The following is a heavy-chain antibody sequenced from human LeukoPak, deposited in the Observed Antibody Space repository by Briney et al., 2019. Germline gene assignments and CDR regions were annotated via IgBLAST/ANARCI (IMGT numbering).Heavy chain of an antibody. Sequence: PGGSLRLSCAASGFTFSSYGMRWVRQAPGKGLEWVAVISYDGSNKYYADSVKGRFTISRDNSKNTLYLQMNSLRAEDKALDYCAARGYSYGPVDYWGQGTLVTVSS. CDR3: AARGYSYGPVDY. D-gene: IGHD5-18*01. V-gene: IGHV3-30*03. J-gene: IGHJ4*02. CDR2: ISYDGSNK. CDR1: GFTFSSYG.